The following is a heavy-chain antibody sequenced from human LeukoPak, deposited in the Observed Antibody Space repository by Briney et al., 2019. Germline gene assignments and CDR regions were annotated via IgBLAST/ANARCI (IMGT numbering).Heavy chain of an antibody. J-gene: IGHJ5*02. Sequence: SETLSLTCAVYGGSFSGYYWSWIRQPPGKGLEWIGEINHSGSTNYNPSLKSRVTISVDTSKNQFSLKLSSVTAADTAVYYCARDYKGYYDSSGYGKLDPWGQGTLVTVSS. CDR1: GGSFSGYY. V-gene: IGHV4-34*01. D-gene: IGHD3-22*01. CDR2: INHSGST. CDR3: ARDYKGYYDSSGYGKLDP.